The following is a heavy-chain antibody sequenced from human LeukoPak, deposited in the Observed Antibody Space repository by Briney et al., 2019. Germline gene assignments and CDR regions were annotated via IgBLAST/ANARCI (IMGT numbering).Heavy chain of an antibody. CDR1: GFTFSSYE. J-gene: IGHJ4*02. Sequence: PGGSLRLSCAASGFTFSSYEMNWVRQAPGKGLEWVSYISSSGSTIYYADSVKGRFTISRDNAKNSLYLQMNSLRAEDTAVYYCARDRNYYDSSGLYWGQGTLLTPSS. D-gene: IGHD3-22*01. V-gene: IGHV3-48*03. CDR2: ISSSGSTI. CDR3: ARDRNYYDSSGLY.